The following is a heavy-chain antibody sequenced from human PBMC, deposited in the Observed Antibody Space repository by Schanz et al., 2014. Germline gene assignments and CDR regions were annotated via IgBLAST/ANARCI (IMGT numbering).Heavy chain of an antibody. V-gene: IGHV3-7*03. Sequence: LQLVESGGGLVKPGGSLRLSCAASGFTMRNAWMSWVRQAPGKGLEWVAYIKHDGSEKYHVDSVKGRFTISRDNAKGSVYLQMNSLRAEDTALYYCAKDRQNRVNRVGYYYGMDVWGQGTTVTVSS. CDR3: AKDRQNRVNRVGYYYGMDV. CDR2: IKHDGSEK. D-gene: IGHD3-16*01. CDR1: GFTMRNAW. J-gene: IGHJ6*02.